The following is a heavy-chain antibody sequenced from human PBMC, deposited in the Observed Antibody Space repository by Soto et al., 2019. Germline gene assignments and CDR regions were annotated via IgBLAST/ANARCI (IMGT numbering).Heavy chain of an antibody. CDR3: ARTRYYGSGSYDYFDS. D-gene: IGHD3-10*01. CDR2: IKQDGSEK. J-gene: IGHJ4*02. CDR1: GFTFSTYW. V-gene: IGHV3-7*04. Sequence: EVQLVESGGGLVQPGGSLRLSCAASGFTFSTYWMSWVRQAPGKGLEWVANIKQDGSEKSYVDSVEGRFTISRDNAKNSLYLQMNSLKAEDTALYYCARTRYYGSGSYDYFDSWGQGTLVTVSS.